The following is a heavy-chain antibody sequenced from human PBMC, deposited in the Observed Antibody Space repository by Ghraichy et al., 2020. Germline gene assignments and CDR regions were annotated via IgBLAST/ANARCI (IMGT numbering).Heavy chain of an antibody. V-gene: IGHV4-4*07. CDR1: GGSISSSY. D-gene: IGHD2/OR15-2a*01. CDR2: INPSGGT. CDR3: ASDVSWFDP. J-gene: IGHJ5*02. Sequence: SETLSLTCTVSGGSISSSYWSWIRQTAGEGLEWIGRINPSGGTSYNPSLKSRVTMSVDTSKSHFSLKLSSVTAADTVMHYCASDVSWFDPWGQGALVTVSS.